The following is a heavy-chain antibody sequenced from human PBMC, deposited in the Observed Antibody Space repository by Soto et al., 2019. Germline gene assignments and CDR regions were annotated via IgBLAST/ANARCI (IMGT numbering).Heavy chain of an antibody. V-gene: IGHV3-23*01. CDR1: GFTFSSYA. CDR3: AHISSSWYTGMSNY. J-gene: IGHJ4*02. CDR2: ISGSGGST. D-gene: IGHD6-13*01. Sequence: GGSLRLSCAASGFTFSSYAMSWVRQAPGKGLEWVSAISGSGGSTYYADSVKGRFTISRDNSKNTLYLQMNSLRAEDTAVYYCAHISSSWYTGMSNYWGQGTLVTVSS.